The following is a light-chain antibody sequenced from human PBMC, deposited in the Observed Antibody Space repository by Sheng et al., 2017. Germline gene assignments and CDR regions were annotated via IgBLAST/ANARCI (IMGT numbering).Light chain of an antibody. Sequence: YELIQPPSVSVSPGQTVSITCSGDKLGDKYVCWYQQRPGQSPVLVIYKDTQRPSGIPERFSGSNSDNIATLTISGTQAMDEADYYCQAWDRTTIIFGGGTKVDRP. V-gene: IGLV3-1*01. CDR1: KLGDKY. CDR3: QAWDRTTII. J-gene: IGLJ2*01. CDR2: KDT.